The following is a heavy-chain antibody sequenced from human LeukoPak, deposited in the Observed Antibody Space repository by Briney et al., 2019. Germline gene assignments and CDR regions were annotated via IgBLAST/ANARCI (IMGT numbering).Heavy chain of an antibody. CDR3: ARAAYDNSGYLTL. J-gene: IGHJ4*02. V-gene: IGHV3-33*01. Sequence: GGSLRLSCVASGFTFSSYGMHWVRQAPGKGLEWVAVIWYDGTNKYYADSVKGRFTISRDSSKNTLHLQMNSLRAEDTAVYYCARAAYDNSGYLTLWGQGTLVTVSS. D-gene: IGHD3-22*01. CDR1: GFTFSSYG. CDR2: IWYDGTNK.